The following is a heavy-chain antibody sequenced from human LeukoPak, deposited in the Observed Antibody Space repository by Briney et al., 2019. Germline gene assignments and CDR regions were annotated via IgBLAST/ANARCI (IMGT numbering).Heavy chain of an antibody. V-gene: IGHV3-15*01. CDR2: IKRKIDGETT. D-gene: IGHD3-10*01. J-gene: IGHJ4*02. Sequence: GGSLRLSCAVSGFSFNNAWINWVRQAPGKGLEWVGRIKRKIDGETTDYAAPVKGRFTISRDDSKSTLYLQMNSLKSEDTAVYYCTTLSFVWFGDDYWGQGTLVTVSS. CDR1: GFSFNNAW. CDR3: TTLSFVWFGDDY.